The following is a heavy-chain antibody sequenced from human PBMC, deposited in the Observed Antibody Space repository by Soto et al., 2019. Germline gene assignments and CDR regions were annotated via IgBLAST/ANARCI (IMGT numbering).Heavy chain of an antibody. D-gene: IGHD3-22*01. CDR1: GYTFTNYG. Sequence: QVQLVQSGAEVKKPGASVKVSCKVSGYTFTNYGISWVRQAPGQGLEWMGWLGAYNGNTNYAQKLRDRVTMTTDTSTSTAYMEVRSLRSDDTAVYYCARDVGHYFDGSGYKIFFDYWGQGTLVTISS. J-gene: IGHJ4*02. V-gene: IGHV1-18*01. CDR2: LGAYNGNT. CDR3: ARDVGHYFDGSGYKIFFDY.